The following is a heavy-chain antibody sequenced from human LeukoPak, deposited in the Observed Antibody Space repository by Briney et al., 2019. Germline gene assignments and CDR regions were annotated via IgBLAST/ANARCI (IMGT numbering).Heavy chain of an antibody. J-gene: IGHJ4*02. CDR2: IYSGGSA. CDR3: AKSLVLRKSRGY. D-gene: IGHD3-16*02. V-gene: IGHV3-66*01. CDR1: GFIVSRKY. Sequence: GGSLRLSCAASGFIVSRKYMSWVRQAPGKGLEWVSVIYSGGSADYADSVKGRFTISRDNSKNTLHLQMKSLRAEDTAVYYCAKSLVLRKSRGYWGQGTLVTVSS.